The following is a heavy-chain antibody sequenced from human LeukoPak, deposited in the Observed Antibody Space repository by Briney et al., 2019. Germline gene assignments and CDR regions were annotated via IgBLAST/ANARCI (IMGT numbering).Heavy chain of an antibody. CDR1: GFRFSAYT. CDR2: IWYDGTNE. Sequence: PGGSLRLSCAASGFRFSAYTMHWVRQAPGKGLEWVALIWYDGTNEKYAESVQGRFIISRDNSRNTLYLQMNSLRVEDTAVYSCTSGSILSPQAIDYWGQGTLVTVSS. V-gene: IGHV3-33*03. D-gene: IGHD2-15*01. CDR3: TSGSILSPQAIDY. J-gene: IGHJ4*02.